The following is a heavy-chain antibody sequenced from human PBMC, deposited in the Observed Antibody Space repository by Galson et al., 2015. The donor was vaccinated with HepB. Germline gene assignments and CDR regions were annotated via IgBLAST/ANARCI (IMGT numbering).Heavy chain of an antibody. Sequence: TLSLTCTVSGDSISSGTSYWSWIRQPAGKGLEWIGRIYSRESTEHNPSLKSRVTFSLDASKNAFSLQLSSVTAADTAVYYCAREITARRKTHFDYWGQGILVTVSS. V-gene: IGHV4-61*02. CDR1: GDSISSGTSY. J-gene: IGHJ4*02. CDR2: IYSREST. D-gene: IGHD6-6*01. CDR3: AREITARRKTHFDY.